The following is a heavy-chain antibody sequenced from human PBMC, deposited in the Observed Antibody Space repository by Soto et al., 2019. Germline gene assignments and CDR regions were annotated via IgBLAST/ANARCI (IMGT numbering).Heavy chain of an antibody. V-gene: IGHV3-23*01. D-gene: IGHD3-3*01. CDR3: AKASAIFYYYYYMDV. Sequence: EVQLLESGGGLVQPGGSLRLSCAASGFTFSSYAMSWVRQAPGKGLEWVSAISGSGGSTYYADAVKGRFTISRDNSKNTLYLQMNSLRAEDTDVYYCAKASAIFYYYYYMDVVGKGTTFTVSS. J-gene: IGHJ6*03. CDR1: GFTFSSYA. CDR2: ISGSGGST.